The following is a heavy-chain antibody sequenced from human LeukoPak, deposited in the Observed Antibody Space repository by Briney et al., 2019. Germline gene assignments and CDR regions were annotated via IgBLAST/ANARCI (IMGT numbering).Heavy chain of an antibody. D-gene: IGHD3-3*01. J-gene: IGHJ3*01. CDR3: AIHGGGTIRIEAFDV. CDR2: ISGDGRDI. V-gene: IGHV3-23*01. CDR1: AFTFSSYG. Sequence: PGGSLRLSCAASAFTFSSYGMSWVRQAPGKGLEWVSAISGDGRDIFYADVVKGRFTIYRDNSKNTLYLQMNSLRDEDTALYYCAIHGGGTIRIEAFDVWGQGTMVTISS.